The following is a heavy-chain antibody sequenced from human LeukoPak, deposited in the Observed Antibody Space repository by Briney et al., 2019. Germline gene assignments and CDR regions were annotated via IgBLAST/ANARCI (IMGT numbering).Heavy chain of an antibody. CDR3: AGTYGRSYYYYMDV. V-gene: IGHV4-4*02. Sequence: SETLSLTCAVSGGSISSSNWWSWVRQPPGKGLEWIGEIYHSGSINYKSSLKSRVTISVDKSKNQFSLKLSSVTAADTAVYYCAGTYGRSYYYYMDVWGKGTTVTASS. CDR2: IYHSGSI. CDR1: GGSISSSNW. D-gene: IGHD3-16*01. J-gene: IGHJ6*03.